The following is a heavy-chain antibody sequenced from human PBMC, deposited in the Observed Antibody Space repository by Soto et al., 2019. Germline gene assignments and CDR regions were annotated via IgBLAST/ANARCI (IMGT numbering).Heavy chain of an antibody. CDR3: ARDHRATLGFYYHYYYMAV. CDR2: ISPYNGHT. D-gene: IGHD3-16*01. CDR1: GYTFTSYG. V-gene: IGHV1-18*01. Sequence: ASVKLSCKASGYTFTSYGISWVRQAPGQGLEWMGWISPYNGHTNYAQKLQGRVNMTTDTSTNTAYMDLRSLRSDDTAVYYCARDHRATLGFYYHYYYMAVPGKGTTVTVSS. J-gene: IGHJ6*03.